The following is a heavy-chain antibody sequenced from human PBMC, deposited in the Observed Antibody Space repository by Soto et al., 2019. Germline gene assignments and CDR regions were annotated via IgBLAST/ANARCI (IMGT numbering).Heavy chain of an antibody. J-gene: IGHJ5*01. CDR1: RDSISSSY. CDR2: IYKSGTT. Sequence: PSETLSLTCTVSRDSISSSYWNWIRQPAGKGLEWIGRIYKSGTTNYNPSLKSRVTMSVDTSKNQFSLKLNSVTAADTAVYYCARDRNYYDRSGYYPFDSWGQGTLVTVSS. V-gene: IGHV4-4*07. D-gene: IGHD3-22*01. CDR3: ARDRNYYDRSGYYPFDS.